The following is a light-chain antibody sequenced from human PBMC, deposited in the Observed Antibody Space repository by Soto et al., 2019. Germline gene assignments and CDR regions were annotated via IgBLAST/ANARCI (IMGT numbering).Light chain of an antibody. V-gene: IGLV2-14*01. J-gene: IGLJ1*01. CDR1: SSDVGGYNY. CDR3: SSYTSRSTLV. Sequence: QSALTQPASVSESPGQSITISCTGTSSDVGGYNYVSWYQQYPGKAPKLMIYDVNNRPSGVSNRFSGSKSGNTASLTISGLQAEDEADYYCSSYTSRSTLVFGTGTKLTVL. CDR2: DVN.